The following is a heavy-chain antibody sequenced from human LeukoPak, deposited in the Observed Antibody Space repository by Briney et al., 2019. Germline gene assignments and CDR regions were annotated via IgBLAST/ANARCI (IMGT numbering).Heavy chain of an antibody. J-gene: IGHJ4*02. CDR2: MNPNSSNT. CDR1: GYTFTSYD. Sequence: ASVKVSCKASGYTFTSYDINWVRQATGQGLEWMGWMNPNSSNTGYAQKFQGRVTMTRNTSISTAYMELSSLRSEDTAVYYCARGRGYSGYDSNFDYWGQGTLVTVSS. CDR3: ARGRGYSGYDSNFDY. V-gene: IGHV1-8*01. D-gene: IGHD5-12*01.